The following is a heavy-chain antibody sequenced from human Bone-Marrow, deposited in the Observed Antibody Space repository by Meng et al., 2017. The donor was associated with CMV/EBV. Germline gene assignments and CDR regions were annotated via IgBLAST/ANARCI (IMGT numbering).Heavy chain of an antibody. J-gene: IGHJ6*02. D-gene: IGHD3-3*01. Sequence: GESLKISCAASGFTFSSYSMNWVRQAPGKGLEWVSSISSSSSYIYYADSVKGRFTISRDNAKNSLYLQMNSLRAEDTAVYYCARHYDFWSGYSSPAYGMAVWGQGNTVNV. CDR3: ARHYDFWSGYSSPAYGMAV. CDR2: ISSSSSYI. CDR1: GFTFSSYS. V-gene: IGHV3-21*01.